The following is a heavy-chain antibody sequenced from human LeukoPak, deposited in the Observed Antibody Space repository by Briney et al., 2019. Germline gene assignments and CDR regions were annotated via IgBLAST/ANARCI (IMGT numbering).Heavy chain of an antibody. CDR2: ISGSGGNT. J-gene: IGHJ4*02. V-gene: IGHV3-23*01. CDR3: AKDPERWLQLRLGFSD. Sequence: GGSLRLPCAASGFTFSSYGMSWVRQAPGKGLEWVSGISGSGGNTYYADSVKGRFTISRDNSKNTLYLQMNSLRADDTAVYYCAKDPERWLQLRLGFSDWGQGTLVTASS. CDR1: GFTFSSYG. D-gene: IGHD5-24*01.